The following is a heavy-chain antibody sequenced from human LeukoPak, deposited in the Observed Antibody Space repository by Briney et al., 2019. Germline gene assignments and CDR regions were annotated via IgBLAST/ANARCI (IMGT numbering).Heavy chain of an antibody. Sequence: PGGSLRLSCVASGFTLSSYAMSWVRQAAGKGLEWVSSTSSSGETTYYADSVKGRFTISRDNSRNTLYLQMNSLRAEDTAVYYCAKDRPNYYGTNGHYYRRDGGCWGQGTLVTVSS. J-gene: IGHJ4*02. CDR3: AKDRPNYYGTNGHYYRRDGGC. CDR1: GFTLSSYA. CDR2: TSSSGETT. V-gene: IGHV3-23*01. D-gene: IGHD3-22*01.